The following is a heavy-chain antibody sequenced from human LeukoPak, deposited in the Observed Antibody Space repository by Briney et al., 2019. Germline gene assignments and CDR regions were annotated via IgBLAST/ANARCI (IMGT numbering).Heavy chain of an antibody. J-gene: IGHJ4*02. CDR1: GFTVSSSH. V-gene: IGHV3-53*01. CDR3: ARVYNYVFDY. CDR2: IYSGGDT. Sequence: GGSLRLSCAASGFTVSSSHMTWDRQAVGQGLEWVSFIYSGGDTSYADSVKGRFTISRDNSKNTLYLQMNSLRAEDTAVYYCARVYNYVFDYWGQGTLVTVSS. D-gene: IGHD3-10*02.